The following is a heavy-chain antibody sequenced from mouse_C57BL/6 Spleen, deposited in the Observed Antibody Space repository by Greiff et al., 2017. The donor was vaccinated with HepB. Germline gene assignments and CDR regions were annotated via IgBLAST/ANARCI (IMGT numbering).Heavy chain of an antibody. CDR3: ARNRATVVATYWYFDV. V-gene: IGHV2-2*01. CDR1: GFSLTSYG. CDR2: IWSGGST. Sequence: VKLVESGPGLVQPSQSLSITCTVSGFSLTSYGVHWVRQSPGKGLEWLGVIWSGGSTDYNAAFISRLSISKDNSKSQVFFKMNSLQADDTAIYYCARNRATVVATYWYFDVWGTGTTVTVSS. J-gene: IGHJ1*03. D-gene: IGHD1-1*01.